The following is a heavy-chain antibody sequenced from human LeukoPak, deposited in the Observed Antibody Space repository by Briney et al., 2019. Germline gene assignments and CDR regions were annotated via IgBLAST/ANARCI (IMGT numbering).Heavy chain of an antibody. Sequence: SETLSLTCTVSGGSISSYYWSWIRQPAGKGLEWIGSIYYSGSTYYNPSLKSRVTISVDTSKNQFSLKLSSVTAADTAVYYCARVAAAGTQLGWFDPWGQGTLVTVSS. CDR1: GGSISSYY. V-gene: IGHV4-59*01. D-gene: IGHD6-13*01. J-gene: IGHJ5*02. CDR2: IYYSGST. CDR3: ARVAAAGTQLGWFDP.